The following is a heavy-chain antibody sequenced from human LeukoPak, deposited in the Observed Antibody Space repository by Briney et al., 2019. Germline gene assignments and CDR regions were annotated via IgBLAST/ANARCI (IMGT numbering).Heavy chain of an antibody. CDR3: ARGCGDYYDSSGYYVSDYYYYMDV. J-gene: IGHJ6*03. D-gene: IGHD3-22*01. CDR2: ISSDSSNI. Sequence: PGGSLRLSCAVSGFTFISYSMNWVRQAPGKGLEWVSYISSDSSNIYYADSVNGRFTISRDNAKNSLYLQMNSLRAEDTAVYYCARGCGDYYDSSGYYVSDYYYYMDVWGKGTTVTISS. V-gene: IGHV3-48*01. CDR1: GFTFISYS.